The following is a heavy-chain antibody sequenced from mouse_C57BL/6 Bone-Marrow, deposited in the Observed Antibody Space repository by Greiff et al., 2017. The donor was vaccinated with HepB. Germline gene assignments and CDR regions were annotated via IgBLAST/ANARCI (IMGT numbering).Heavy chain of an antibody. J-gene: IGHJ2*01. D-gene: IGHD3-1*01. CDR2: INPNNGGT. Sequence: EVQLQQSGPELVKPGASVKISCKASGYTFTDYYMNWVKQSHGKSLEWIGDINPNNGGTSYNQKFKGKATLTVDKSSSTAYMELRSLTSEDPAVYYCARGEGGIRDYFDYWGQGTTLTVSS. CDR3: ARGEGGIRDYFDY. CDR1: GYTFTDYY. V-gene: IGHV1-26*01.